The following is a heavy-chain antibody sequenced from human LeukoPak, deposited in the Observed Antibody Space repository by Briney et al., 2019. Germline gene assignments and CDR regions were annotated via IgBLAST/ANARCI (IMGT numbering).Heavy chain of an antibody. CDR2: IYYSGST. CDR3: AREYSSGTFDY. V-gene: IGHV4-59*01. Sequence: PSETLSLTCTASGGSISSYYWSWIRQPPGKGLEWIGYIYYSGSTNYNPSLKSRVTISVDTSKNQFSLKLSSVTAADTAVYYCAREYSSGTFDYWGQGTLVTVSS. D-gene: IGHD6-19*01. CDR1: GGSISSYY. J-gene: IGHJ4*02.